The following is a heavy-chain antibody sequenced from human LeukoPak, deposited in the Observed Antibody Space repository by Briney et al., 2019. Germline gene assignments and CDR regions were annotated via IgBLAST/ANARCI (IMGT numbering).Heavy chain of an antibody. D-gene: IGHD2-21*02. V-gene: IGHV3-30*04. J-gene: IGHJ3*02. CDR1: GFTFSSYA. CDR2: ISYDGSNK. CDR3: ARVLSYCGGDCFVGAFDI. Sequence: PGRSLRLSCAASGFTFSSYAMHWVRQAPGKGLEWGAVISYDGSNKYYADSVKGRFTISRDNSKNTLYLQMNSLRAEDTAVYYCARVLSYCGGDCFVGAFDIWGQGTMVTVSS.